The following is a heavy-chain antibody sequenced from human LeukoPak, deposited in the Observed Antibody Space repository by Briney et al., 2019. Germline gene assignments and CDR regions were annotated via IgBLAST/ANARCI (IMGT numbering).Heavy chain of an antibody. CDR1: GGSFSGYY. D-gene: IGHD4-17*01. V-gene: IGHV4-34*01. J-gene: IGHJ5*02. Sequence: PSETLSLTCAVYGGSFSGYYWSWIRQPPGKGLEWIGEINHSGSTNYNPSLKSRVTISVDTSKNQFSLKLSSVTAADTAVYYCARENPLGDYVIRKPNWFDPLGQGTLVTVSS. CDR2: INHSGST. CDR3: ARENPLGDYVIRKPNWFDP.